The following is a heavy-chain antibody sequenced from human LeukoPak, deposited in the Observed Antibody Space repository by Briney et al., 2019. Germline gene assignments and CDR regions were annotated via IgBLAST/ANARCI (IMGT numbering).Heavy chain of an antibody. J-gene: IGHJ2*01. CDR2: ISYDGSNK. V-gene: IGHV3-30*18. CDR3: VKDLYYWYFDL. CDR1: GFTFSSYG. Sequence: GRSLRLSCAASGFTFSSYGMHWVRQAPGKGLEWVAVISYDGSNKYYADSVKGRFTISRDNSKNTLYLQMNSLRAEDTAVYYCVKDLYYWYFDLWGRGTLVTVSS.